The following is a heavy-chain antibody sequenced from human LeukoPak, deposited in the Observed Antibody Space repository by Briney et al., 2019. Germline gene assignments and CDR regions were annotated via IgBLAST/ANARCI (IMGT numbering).Heavy chain of an antibody. V-gene: IGHV3-21*01. CDR2: ISSSSSYI. Sequence: GGSLRLSCAASGFTFSSYSMNWVRQAPGKGLEWVSSISSSSSYIYYADSVKGRFTISRDNAKNSLYLQMNSLRAEDTAVYYCARVWSSGWSARAPHFDYWGQGTLVTVSS. CDR3: ARVWSSGWSARAPHFDY. J-gene: IGHJ4*02. CDR1: GFTFSSYS. D-gene: IGHD6-19*01.